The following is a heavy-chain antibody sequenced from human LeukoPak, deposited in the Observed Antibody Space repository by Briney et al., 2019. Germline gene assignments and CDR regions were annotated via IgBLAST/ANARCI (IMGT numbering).Heavy chain of an antibody. V-gene: IGHV4-4*02. CDR1: GGSISSSNW. Sequence: PSGTLSLTCAVSGGSISSSNWWSWVRQPPGKGLEWIGETYQSGSTNYNPSLKSRVTISVDKSKNQFSLKLSSVTAADTAVYYYARGRSRDGYNSPFDYWGQGTLVTVSS. CDR2: TYQSGST. D-gene: IGHD5-24*01. CDR3: ARGRSRDGYNSPFDY. J-gene: IGHJ4*02.